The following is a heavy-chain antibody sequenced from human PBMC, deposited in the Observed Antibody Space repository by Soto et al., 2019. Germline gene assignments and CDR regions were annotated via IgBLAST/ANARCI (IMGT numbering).Heavy chain of an antibody. J-gene: IGHJ4*02. Sequence: ASVKVSCKASGYIFTGYYMHWVRQAPGQGLEWMGWINPNSGDTNYTQKFQGWVTMTRDTSISTAYMELSRLRSDDTAVYYCATSRISIAVAGETEYYFDYWGQGTPVPSPQ. CDR2: INPNSGDT. D-gene: IGHD6-19*01. CDR1: GYIFTGYY. CDR3: ATSRISIAVAGETEYYFDY. V-gene: IGHV1-2*04.